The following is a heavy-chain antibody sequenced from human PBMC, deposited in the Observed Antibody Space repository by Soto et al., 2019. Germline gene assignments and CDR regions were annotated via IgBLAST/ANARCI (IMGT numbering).Heavy chain of an antibody. CDR3: AGEGAATPDLEY. CDR2: IYYTGST. D-gene: IGHD1-26*01. V-gene: IGHV4-31*03. Sequence: QVQLQESGPGLVKPSQTLSLTCTVSGDSVRNGGYYWNWIRQYRGKGLEWIGYIYYTGSTSYNPSPESRLTISADRSKNQFSLRLRSVTGADTAVYYRAGEGAATPDLEYWGQGALVTISS. CDR1: GDSVRNGGYY. J-gene: IGHJ4*02.